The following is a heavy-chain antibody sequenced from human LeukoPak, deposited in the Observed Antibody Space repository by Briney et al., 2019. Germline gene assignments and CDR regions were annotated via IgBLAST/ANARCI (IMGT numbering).Heavy chain of an antibody. V-gene: IGHV4-38-2*02. CDR1: GYSIISDYF. CDR3: ARGIVGSRDFYFRYYFDY. CDR2: IYHSGST. D-gene: IGHD3/OR15-3a*01. Sequence: PSETLSLTCTVSGYSIISDYFWGWIRQPPGKGLEWIGTIYHSGSTYYSPSLKSRVTVSVDTSKNEFSLKLSSVTAADTAVYFCARGIVGSRDFYFRYYFDYWGQGTLVTVSS. J-gene: IGHJ4*02.